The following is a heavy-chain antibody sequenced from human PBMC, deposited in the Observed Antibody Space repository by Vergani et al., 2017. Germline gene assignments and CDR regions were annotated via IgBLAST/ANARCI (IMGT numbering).Heavy chain of an antibody. CDR1: GCSISSSSYY. Sequence: QLQLQESGPGLVKPSETLSLTCTVSGCSISSSSYYWGWIRQPPGKGLEWIGSIYYSGSTYYNPSLKSRVTISVDTSKNQFSLKLSSVTAADTAVYYCARVGYSSNFDYGGQGTLVTVSS. CDR2: IYYSGST. J-gene: IGHJ4*02. D-gene: IGHD5-18*01. V-gene: IGHV4-39*07. CDR3: ARVGYSSNFDY.